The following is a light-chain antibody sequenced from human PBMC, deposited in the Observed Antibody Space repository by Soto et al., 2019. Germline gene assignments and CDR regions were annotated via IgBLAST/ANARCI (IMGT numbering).Light chain of an antibody. J-gene: IGKJ5*01. CDR1: QSLLHSNGYNY. V-gene: IGKV2-28*01. CDR3: MQALQTLMIT. Sequence: DIVMTQSPLSLPVTPGEPASISCRSSQSLLHSNGYNYLDWYLQKPGQSPQLLIYLGSNRASGVPDRFSGSGSGTDFTLKISRVEAEDVGVYYCMQALQTLMITFGQGTRLE. CDR2: LGS.